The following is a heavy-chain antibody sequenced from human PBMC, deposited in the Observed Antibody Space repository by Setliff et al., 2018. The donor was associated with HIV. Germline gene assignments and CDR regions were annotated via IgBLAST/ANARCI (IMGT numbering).Heavy chain of an antibody. CDR3: VRDSVKQGYYYYTDV. V-gene: IGHV3-53*01. CDR1: GFTFSTYS. CDR2: IYSGGRT. J-gene: IGHJ6*03. Sequence: LRLSCAASGFTFSTYSMNWVRQAPGKGLEWVSLIYSGGRTDYADSVKGRFTISRDNSKNTLYLQMNSLRAEDTALYYCVRDSVKQGYYYYTDVWGKGTTVTVSS.